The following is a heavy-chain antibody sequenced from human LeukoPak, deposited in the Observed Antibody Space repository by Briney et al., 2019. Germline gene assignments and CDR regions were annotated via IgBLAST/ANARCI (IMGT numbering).Heavy chain of an antibody. CDR1: GGSISSYY. D-gene: IGHD4-17*01. J-gene: IGHJ6*02. CDR2: IYYSGST. CDR3: ARLDYGDYVGYYYYGMDV. V-gene: IGHV4-59*08. Sequence: PSEALSLTCTVSGGSISSYYWSWIRRPPGKGLEWIGYIYYSGSTNYNPSLKSRVTISVDTSKNQFSLKLSSVTAADTAVYYCARLDYGDYVGYYYYGMDVWGQGTTVTVSS.